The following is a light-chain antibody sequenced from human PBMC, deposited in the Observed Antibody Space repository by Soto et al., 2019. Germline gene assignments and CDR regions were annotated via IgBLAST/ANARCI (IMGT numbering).Light chain of an antibody. CDR1: SSNIGSNF. CDR2: TNN. J-gene: IGLJ3*02. CDR3: AAWDDSLNGPL. V-gene: IGLV1-44*01. Sequence: QPVLTQPPSASGTPGQSVTISCSGSSSNIGSNFVNWYQQLPGTAPKLLIYTNNQRPSGVPDRFSGSKSGTSASLAISGLQSEDEADYRCAAWDDSLNGPLFGGGTKLTVL.